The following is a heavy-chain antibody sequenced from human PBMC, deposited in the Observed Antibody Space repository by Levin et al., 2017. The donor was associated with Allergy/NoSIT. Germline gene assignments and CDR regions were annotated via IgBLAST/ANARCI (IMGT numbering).Heavy chain of an antibody. CDR2: IYYSGRT. CDR3: ARDRTLTAWGAFDI. V-gene: IGHV4-31*03. D-gene: IGHD2-21*02. Sequence: PSETLSLTCTVSGGSISSGGYYWSWIRQHPGRGLEWIGYIYYSGRTYYNPSLKSRVIMSVDTSKNQFSLKLTSVTAADTAVYFCARDRTLTAWGAFDIWGQGTMVTVSS. J-gene: IGHJ3*02. CDR1: GGSISSGGYY.